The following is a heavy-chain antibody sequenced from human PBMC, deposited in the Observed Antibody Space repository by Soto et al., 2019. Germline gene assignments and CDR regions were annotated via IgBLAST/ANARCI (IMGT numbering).Heavy chain of an antibody. CDR2: ISYDGSNK. V-gene: IGHV3-30-3*01. D-gene: IGHD1-26*01. CDR1: GFTFSSYA. CDR3: ARDMSLGGSSMDV. J-gene: IGHJ6*02. Sequence: QVQLVESGGGVVQPGRSLRLSCAASGFTFSSYAMHWVRQAPGKGLEWVAVISYDGSNKYYADSVKGRFTISRDNSKNTLYLKMNSLRAEDTAVYYCARDMSLGGSSMDVWGQGTTVTVSS.